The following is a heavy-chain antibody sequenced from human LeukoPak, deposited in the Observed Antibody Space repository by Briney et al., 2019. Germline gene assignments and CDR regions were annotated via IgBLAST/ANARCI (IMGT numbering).Heavy chain of an antibody. CDR3: ARLDDYYFDY. D-gene: IGHD2-2*03. CDR1: SGSIRSYY. CDR2: IYYSGST. V-gene: IGHV4-59*08. J-gene: IGHJ4*02. Sequence: PSETLSLTCTVSSGSIRSYYWSWIRQTPGKGLEWIGYIYYSGSTNYNPSLKSRVTISVDTSKDPFSLKLSSVTAADTAVYYCARLDDYYFDYWGQGTLVTVSS.